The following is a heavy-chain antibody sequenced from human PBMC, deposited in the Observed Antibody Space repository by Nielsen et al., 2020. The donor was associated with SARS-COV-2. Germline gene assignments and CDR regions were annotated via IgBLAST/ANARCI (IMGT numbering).Heavy chain of an antibody. Sequence: GGPLRPSCAASGFTFSSYSLNWVRQAPGKGLEWFSSFSISSNYIYYADSVKGRFTSSRDNAKNSLYLQMNSLRAEDTAVYYWARSIEVVVGYGMDVWGQGTTVTVSS. J-gene: IGHJ6*02. CDR2: FSISSNYI. CDR3: ARSIEVVVGYGMDV. V-gene: IGHV3-21*01. D-gene: IGHD2-2*01. CDR1: GFTFSSYS.